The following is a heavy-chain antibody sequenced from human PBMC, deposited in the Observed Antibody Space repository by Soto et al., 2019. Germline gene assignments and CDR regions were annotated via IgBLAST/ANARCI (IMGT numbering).Heavy chain of an antibody. CDR2: TYYRSKWYN. CDR3: AWGGTAVLGKGEGAFDI. Sequence: SQTLSLTCAISGDSVSSNSAAWNWIRQSPSRGLEWLGRTYYRSKWYNDYAVSVKSRITINPDTSKNQFSLQLNSVTPEDTAVYYCAWGGTAVLGKGEGAFDIWGQGTMVTVSS. D-gene: IGHD6-19*01. V-gene: IGHV6-1*01. CDR1: GDSVSSNSAA. J-gene: IGHJ3*02.